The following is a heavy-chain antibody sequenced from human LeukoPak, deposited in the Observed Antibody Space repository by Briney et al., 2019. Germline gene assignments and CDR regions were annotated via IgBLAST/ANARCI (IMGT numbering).Heavy chain of an antibody. CDR3: AQEGVRYFGTPGAFDI. D-gene: IGHD3-9*01. CDR2: GNANSGGT. V-gene: IGHV1-2*02. CDR1: GYTFTAYY. Sequence: ASVKVSCKASGYTFTAYYMHSVRQAPGHGLECSGWGNANSGGTNYAKKFQGRVTMARETSISTAYMELSRLRSDETAVYYCAQEGVRYFGTPGAFDIWGQGTMVTVSS. J-gene: IGHJ3*02.